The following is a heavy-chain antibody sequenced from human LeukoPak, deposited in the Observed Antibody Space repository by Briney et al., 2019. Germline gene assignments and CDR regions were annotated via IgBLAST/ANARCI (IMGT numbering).Heavy chain of an antibody. CDR1: GFTFSSYG. D-gene: IGHD3-22*01. CDR2: IRYYGSNK. J-gene: IGHJ5*02. CDR3: ANGRGYDSSGYYFYNWFDP. Sequence: PGGSLRLSCAASGFTFSSYGMHWVRQAPGKGLEWVAFIRYYGSNKYYADSVKGRFTISRDNSKNTLYLQMNSLRAEDTAVYYCANGRGYDSSGYYFYNWFDPWGQGTLVTVSS. V-gene: IGHV3-30*02.